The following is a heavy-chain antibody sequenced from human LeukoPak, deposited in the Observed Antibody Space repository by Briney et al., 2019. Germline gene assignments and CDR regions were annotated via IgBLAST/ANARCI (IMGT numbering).Heavy chain of an antibody. Sequence: GGSLRLSCAASGFTFSSYAMSWVRQAPGKGLEWVSAISGSGGSTYYADSVKGRFTISRDNSKNTLYLQMDSLRAEDTAVYYCAKQVPLYCSGGSCPPPYWGQGTLVTVSS. D-gene: IGHD2-15*01. J-gene: IGHJ4*02. V-gene: IGHV3-23*01. CDR3: AKQVPLYCSGGSCPPPY. CDR2: ISGSGGST. CDR1: GFTFSSYA.